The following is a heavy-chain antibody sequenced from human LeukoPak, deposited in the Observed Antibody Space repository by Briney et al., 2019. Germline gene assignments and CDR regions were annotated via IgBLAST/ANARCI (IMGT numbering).Heavy chain of an antibody. CDR1: GFTFSSYS. D-gene: IGHD5-18*01. V-gene: IGHV3-21*01. CDR2: ISSSGYI. Sequence: GGSLRLSCAASGFTFSSYSLNWVRQAPGKGLEWVSYISSSGYIYYADSVKGRFTISRDNAKMYLQMNSLRAEDTAVYYCARDPYTYGLGANFQNWGQGTLVTVSP. CDR3: ARDPYTYGLGANFQN. J-gene: IGHJ1*01.